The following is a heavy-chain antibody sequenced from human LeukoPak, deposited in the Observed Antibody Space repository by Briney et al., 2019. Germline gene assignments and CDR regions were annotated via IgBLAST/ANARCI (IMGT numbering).Heavy chain of an antibody. CDR3: ARHRLHRLYYDSSGYYHDAFDI. Sequence: ASVKVSCKASGYTFTSYAMHWVRQAPGQRLEWMAWINVDSGNTKYSQEFQGRVTITRDTSASTAYMELSSLRSDDTAVYYCARHRLHRLYYDSSGYYHDAFDIWGQGTMVTVSS. V-gene: IGHV1-3*01. J-gene: IGHJ3*02. CDR2: INVDSGNT. CDR1: GYTFTSYA. D-gene: IGHD3-22*01.